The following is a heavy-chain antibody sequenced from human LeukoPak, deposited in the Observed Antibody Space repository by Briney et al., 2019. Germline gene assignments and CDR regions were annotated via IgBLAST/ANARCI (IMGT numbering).Heavy chain of an antibody. CDR1: GFSFSDYY. CDR3: ARESGDSWTIYDH. J-gene: IGHJ5*02. CDR2: ISSRGGAM. Sequence: GGSLRLSCAASGFSFSDYYMSWIRQAPGKGLEWLSYISSRGGAMYYADSVKGPFTISRDNARNSLYLEVSSLTAEDTAVYYCARESGDSWTIYDHWGQGTLVTVSS. V-gene: IGHV3-11*01. D-gene: IGHD2-21*02.